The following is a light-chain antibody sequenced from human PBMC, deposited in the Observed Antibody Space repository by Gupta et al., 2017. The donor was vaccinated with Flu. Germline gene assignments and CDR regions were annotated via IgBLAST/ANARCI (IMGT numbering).Light chain of an antibody. CDR3: QQHKYWPPIT. Sequence: ATLLLSPGGRAPGSFWASQTVGSDLPWSKQKSCQAPRRLIYDARGMAIGVAARFTGSGCGIEXPLTITXRQLEDFAVYSCQQHKYWPPITFGXGTKVDIK. V-gene: IGKV3-15*01. CDR2: DAR. J-gene: IGKJ4*01. CDR1: QTVGSD.